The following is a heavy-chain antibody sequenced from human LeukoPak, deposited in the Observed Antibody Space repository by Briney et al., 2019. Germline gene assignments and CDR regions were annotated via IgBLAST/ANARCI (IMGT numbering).Heavy chain of an antibody. CDR1: GFTFSSYA. CDR2: ISGSGGST. V-gene: IGHV3-23*01. CDR3: ANPYSYGPEIFDY. Sequence: PGGSLRLSCAASGFTFSSYAMSWVRQAPGKGLEWVSAISGSGGSTYYADSVKGRFTISRDNSKNTLYLQMNSLRAEDTAAYYCANPYSYGPEIFDYWGQGTLVTVSS. J-gene: IGHJ4*02. D-gene: IGHD5-18*01.